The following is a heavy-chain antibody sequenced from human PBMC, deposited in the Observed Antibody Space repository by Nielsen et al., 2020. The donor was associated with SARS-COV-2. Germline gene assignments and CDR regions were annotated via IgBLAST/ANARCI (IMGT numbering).Heavy chain of an antibody. J-gene: IGHJ6*02. CDR1: GGSLTEHD. CDR2: ILHSGFT. Sequence: SETLSLTCAISGGSLTEHDWNWIRQPPGRGLEWLGEILHSGFTNNNPSLTTRLIISSDKSKNQFSLRLRSVTAADTAIYYCARGRDTTTNSYLDVWGQGTAVTASS. D-gene: IGHD4-17*01. CDR3: ARGRDTTTNSYLDV. V-gene: IGHV4-34*01.